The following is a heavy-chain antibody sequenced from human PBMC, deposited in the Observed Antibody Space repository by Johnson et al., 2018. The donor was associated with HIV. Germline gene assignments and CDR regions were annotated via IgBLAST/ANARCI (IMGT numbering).Heavy chain of an antibody. CDR2: IKQDGSEK. CDR1: GFTFSSYW. J-gene: IGHJ3*02. CDR3: ARAESSRLQLTGNDAFDI. D-gene: IGHD6-13*01. Sequence: EQLVESGGGLVQPGGSLRLSCAASGFTFSSYWMSWVRQAPGKGLEWVANIKQDGSEKYYVDSVKGRFTISRDNSKNTRYLQMNSLRAEDTAVYYCARAESSRLQLTGNDAFDIWGQGTMVTVSS. V-gene: IGHV3-7*02.